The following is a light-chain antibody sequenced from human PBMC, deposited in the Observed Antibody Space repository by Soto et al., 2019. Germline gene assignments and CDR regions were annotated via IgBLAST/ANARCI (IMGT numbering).Light chain of an antibody. CDR1: QDISGH. CDR3: QKYNGTPRT. V-gene: IGKV1-27*01. J-gene: IGKJ1*01. Sequence: DIQVTQSPSSLSASVGDRVTITCRASQDISGHLAWYQQKPGKVPKLLIYEASTLQSRVPSRFSASGSGTDXXLTXXSLQPEDVAXYYCQKYNGTPRTFGQGTKVELK. CDR2: EAS.